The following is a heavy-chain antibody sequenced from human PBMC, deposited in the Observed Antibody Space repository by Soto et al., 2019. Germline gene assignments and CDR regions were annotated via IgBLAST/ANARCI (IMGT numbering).Heavy chain of an antibody. CDR2: IIPILGIA. D-gene: IGHD3-10*01. Sequence: SVKVSCKASGGTFSSYTISWVRQAPGQGLEWMGRIIPILGIAIYAQKFQGRVTMTEDTSTDTAYMELSSLRSEDTAVYYCATEGPSITMVRGVIVLNEFDIWGQGTMVTVSS. J-gene: IGHJ3*02. CDR1: GGTFSSYT. V-gene: IGHV1-69*02. CDR3: ATEGPSITMVRGVIVLNEFDI.